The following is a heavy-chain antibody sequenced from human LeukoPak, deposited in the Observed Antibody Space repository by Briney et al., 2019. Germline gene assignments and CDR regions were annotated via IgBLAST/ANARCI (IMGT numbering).Heavy chain of an antibody. D-gene: IGHD3-10*01. Sequence: ASVTVSYTTSGYTFTNYGITWVRQAPGQGLEWMGWISGYNGYINYAQKFQGRVTMTTDTSTSTAYMELRSLRSDDTAVYYCARDGITVVRGDRPPFDFWGQGTLVTVSS. CDR1: GYTFTNYG. J-gene: IGHJ4*02. CDR2: ISGYNGYI. V-gene: IGHV1-18*04. CDR3: ARDGITVVRGDRPPFDF.